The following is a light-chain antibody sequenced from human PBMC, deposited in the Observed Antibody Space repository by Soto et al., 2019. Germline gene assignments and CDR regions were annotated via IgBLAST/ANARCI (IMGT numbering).Light chain of an antibody. J-gene: IGLJ2*01. CDR2: DVS. Sequence: QSVLTQPASVSGSPGQSITISCTGTSSDVGGYNYVSWYQQHPGKAPKLMIYDVSNWPSGVSNRFSGSKSGNTASLTISGLQAEDEADYYCSSRGVFGGGTKVTVL. CDR1: SSDVGGYNY. CDR3: SSRGV. V-gene: IGLV2-14*01.